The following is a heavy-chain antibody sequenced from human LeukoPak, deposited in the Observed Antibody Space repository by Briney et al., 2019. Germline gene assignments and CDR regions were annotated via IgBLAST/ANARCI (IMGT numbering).Heavy chain of an antibody. CDR2: ISDSGSGT. CDR1: GFTFNISA. Sequence: PGGSLRLSCGASGFTFNISAINWVRQAPGKGLEWVSSISDSGSGTFYADSVKGRFAISRDNSRNTVFLLMNTLRAGDTAIYYCAKVTSDCSTTSCFLPYAFDFWGQGTMVTVSS. D-gene: IGHD2-2*01. CDR3: AKVTSDCSTTSCFLPYAFDF. V-gene: IGHV3-23*01. J-gene: IGHJ3*01.